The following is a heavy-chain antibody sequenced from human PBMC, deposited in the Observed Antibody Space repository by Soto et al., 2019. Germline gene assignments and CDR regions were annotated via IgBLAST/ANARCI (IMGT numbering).Heavy chain of an antibody. CDR2: ISGTGGST. D-gene: IGHD3-9*01. J-gene: IGHJ3*01. CDR3: AKEYDILSGYAFDV. V-gene: IGHV3-23*01. CDR1: GFTFSSYA. Sequence: PGGSLRLSCAASGFTFSSYAMSWVRQAPGKGLEWVSTISGTGGSTYYADSVKGRFSISRDNSKNTVYLEMNSLRADDTAVYYCAKEYDILSGYAFDVWGQGKMVT.